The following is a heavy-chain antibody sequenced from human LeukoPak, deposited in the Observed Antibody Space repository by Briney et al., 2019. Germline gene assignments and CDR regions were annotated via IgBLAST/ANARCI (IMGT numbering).Heavy chain of an antibody. CDR3: ARGVVVPAAMRGYYYYYGMDV. Sequence: SETLSLTCAMYGASFNDYYWSWIRQPPGKGLEWIGEMKHSGSTNYNPSLKSRVTISVDTSKNQFSLKLNSVTAADTAVYYCARGVVVPAAMRGYYYYYGMDVWGKGTTVTVSS. J-gene: IGHJ6*04. CDR2: MKHSGST. D-gene: IGHD2-2*01. CDR1: GASFNDYY. V-gene: IGHV4-34*01.